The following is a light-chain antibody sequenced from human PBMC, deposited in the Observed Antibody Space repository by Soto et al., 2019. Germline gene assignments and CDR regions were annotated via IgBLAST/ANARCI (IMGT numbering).Light chain of an antibody. CDR1: QSISTR. CDR2: KAS. V-gene: IGKV1-5*03. J-gene: IGKJ4*01. Sequence: DIQMTQSPSTLSASVGDRVTITCRASQSISTRLAWYQQEPGKAPKLLIYKASGLRSGVQSRFSGSGSGTEFTLSIRSLQPDDFATYYCRQYHSYPLTFGGGTKVDI. CDR3: RQYHSYPLT.